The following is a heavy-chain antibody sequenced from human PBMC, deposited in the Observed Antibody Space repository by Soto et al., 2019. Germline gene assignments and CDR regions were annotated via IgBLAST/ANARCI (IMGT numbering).Heavy chain of an antibody. CDR1: GYTFTSYG. CDR2: IIPIFGTA. Sequence: QVQLVQSGAEVQKPGASVKVSCKASGYTFTSYGISWVRQAPGQGLEWMGGIIPIFGTANYAQKFQGRVTITADESTSTAYMELSSLRSEDTAVYYCARAVAAAADYNWFDPWGQGTLVTVSS. CDR3: ARAVAAAADYNWFDP. J-gene: IGHJ5*02. D-gene: IGHD6-13*01. V-gene: IGHV1-69*13.